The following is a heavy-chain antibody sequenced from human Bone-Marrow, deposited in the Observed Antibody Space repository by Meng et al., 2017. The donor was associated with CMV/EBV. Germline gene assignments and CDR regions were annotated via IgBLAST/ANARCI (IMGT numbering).Heavy chain of an antibody. CDR1: GYTFTSYG. D-gene: IGHD3-10*01. CDR2: ISAYNGNT. CDR3: ASTRERAGRILLGYGANWFDP. J-gene: IGHJ5*02. Sequence: ASVKVSCKASGYTFTSYGISWVRQAPGQGLEWMGWISAYNGNTNYAQKLQGRVTMTTDTSTSTAYMALRSLRADDTAVYYCASTRERAGRILLGYGANWFDPWGQGTLVTVSS. V-gene: IGHV1-18*01.